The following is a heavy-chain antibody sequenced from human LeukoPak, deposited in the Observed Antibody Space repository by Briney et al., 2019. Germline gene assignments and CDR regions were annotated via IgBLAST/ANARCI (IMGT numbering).Heavy chain of an antibody. Sequence: GGSLRLSCAASGFTFSSYSMNWVRQAPGKGLEWVSSISSSSSYIYYADSVKGRFTISRDNAKNSLYLQMNSLRAEDTAVYYCAKGKGYCSSTSCPWGQGTMVTVSS. V-gene: IGHV3-21*04. D-gene: IGHD2-2*01. CDR1: GFTFSSYS. CDR3: AKGKGYCSSTSCP. CDR2: ISSSSSYI. J-gene: IGHJ3*01.